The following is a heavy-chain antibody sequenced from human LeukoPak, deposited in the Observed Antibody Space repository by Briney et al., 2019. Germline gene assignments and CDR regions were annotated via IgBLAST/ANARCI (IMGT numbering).Heavy chain of an antibody. Sequence: SETLSLTCTVSGGSISSSSYYWGWIRQPPGKGLEWIGSIYYSGSTYYNPSLKSRVTISVDTSKNQFSLKLSSVTAADTAVCYCARAQPYDSSGYYPNDAFDIWGQGTMVTVSS. CDR2: IYYSGST. CDR3: ARAQPYDSSGYYPNDAFDI. CDR1: GGSISSSSYY. V-gene: IGHV4-39*07. D-gene: IGHD3-22*01. J-gene: IGHJ3*02.